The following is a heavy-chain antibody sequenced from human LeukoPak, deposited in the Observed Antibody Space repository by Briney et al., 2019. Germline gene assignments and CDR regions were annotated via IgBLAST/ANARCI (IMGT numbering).Heavy chain of an antibody. V-gene: IGHV1-8*03. CDR2: MNSNSGNT. J-gene: IGHJ4*02. CDR1: GYTFTSYD. CDR3: ARGASRSFDY. D-gene: IGHD2-15*01. Sequence: PAASVTVSCKASGYTFTSYDINWVRQAPGQGLEWMGWMNSNSGNTVYAQKFQGRLTITRITSISTAYMELSSLRSEDTAVYYCARGASRSFDYWGQGTLVTVSS.